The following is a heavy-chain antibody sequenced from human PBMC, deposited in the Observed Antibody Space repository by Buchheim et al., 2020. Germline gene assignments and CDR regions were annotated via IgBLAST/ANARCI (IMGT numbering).Heavy chain of an antibody. Sequence: QVQLVESGGGVVQPGRSLRLSCAASGFTFSSYGMHWVRQAPGKGLEWVAVIWYDGSNKYYADSVKGRFTISSDNSKNTLYLQMNSLRAEDTAVYYCARDGRWLQNPQDYWGQGTL. CDR3: ARDGRWLQNPQDY. V-gene: IGHV3-33*01. CDR2: IWYDGSNK. J-gene: IGHJ4*02. D-gene: IGHD5-24*01. CDR1: GFTFSSYG.